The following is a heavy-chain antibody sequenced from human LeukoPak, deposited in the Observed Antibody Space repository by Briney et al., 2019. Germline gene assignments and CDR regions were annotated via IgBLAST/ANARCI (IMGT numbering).Heavy chain of an antibody. D-gene: IGHD1-26*01. CDR2: MNKDGSEK. Sequence: PGGSLRLSCAASGFTVSSNYMSWVRQAPGKRPEWVANMNKDGSEKYYADSVKGRFTISRDNARNSVYLQMNSLRVEDTAVYYCARDPVEWEQLLDYWGQGTLVTVSS. J-gene: IGHJ4*02. CDR1: GFTVSSNY. CDR3: ARDPVEWEQLLDY. V-gene: IGHV3-7*01.